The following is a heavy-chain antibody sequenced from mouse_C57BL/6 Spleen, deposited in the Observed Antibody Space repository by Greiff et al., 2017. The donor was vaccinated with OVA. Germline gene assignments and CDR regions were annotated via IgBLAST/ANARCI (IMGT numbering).Heavy chain of an antibody. CDR2: IDPENGDT. J-gene: IGHJ3*01. CDR3: TPYGYDGAWFAY. V-gene: IGHV14-4*01. Sequence: EVKLVESGAELVRPGASVKLSCTASGFNIKDDYMHWVKQRPEQGLEWIGWIDPENGDTEYASKFQGKATITADTSSNTAYLQLSSLTSEDTAVYYCTPYGYDGAWFAYWGQGTLVTVSA. CDR1: GFNIKDDY. D-gene: IGHD2-2*01.